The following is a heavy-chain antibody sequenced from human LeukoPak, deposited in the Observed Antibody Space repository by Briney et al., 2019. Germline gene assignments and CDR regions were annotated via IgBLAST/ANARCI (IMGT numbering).Heavy chain of an antibody. Sequence: SDTLSLTCTVSGDSISSYYWSWIRQPPGKGLEWIGNMYYSGSTNYNPSLKSRVTISVDTSKNQFSLKLSSVTAADTAVHYCARESYYGSGSEGYFAYWGQGTLVTVSS. V-gene: IGHV4-59*01. CDR1: GDSISSYY. D-gene: IGHD3-10*01. J-gene: IGHJ4*02. CDR2: MYYSGST. CDR3: ARESYYGSGSEGYFAY.